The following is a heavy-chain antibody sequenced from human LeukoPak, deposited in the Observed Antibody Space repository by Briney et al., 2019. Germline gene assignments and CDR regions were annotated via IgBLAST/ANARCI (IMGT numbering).Heavy chain of an antibody. J-gene: IGHJ4*02. D-gene: IGHD6-19*01. CDR1: GGSFSGYY. CDR2: INHSGST. Sequence: KSSETLSLTCAVYGGSFSGYYWSWILQPPGKGLEWIGEINHSGSTNYNPSLKSRVTISVDTSKNQFSLKLSSVTAADTAVYYCARGRRLVLFYYWGQGTLVTVSS. V-gene: IGHV4-34*01. CDR3: ARGRRLVLFYY.